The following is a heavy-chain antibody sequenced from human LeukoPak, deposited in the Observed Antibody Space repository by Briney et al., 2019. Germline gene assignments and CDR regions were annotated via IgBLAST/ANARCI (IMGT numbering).Heavy chain of an antibody. CDR1: GFTVSSNY. CDR3: ASTVVTHHDAFDI. D-gene: IGHD4-23*01. CDR2: IYSGGST. J-gene: IGHJ3*02. Sequence: PGGSLRLSCAASGFTVSSNYMSWVRQAPGKGLEWVSVIYSGGSTYYADSVKGRFTISRDNSKNTLYLQMNSLRAEDTAVYYCASTVVTHHDAFDIWGQGTMVTVSS. V-gene: IGHV3-53*01.